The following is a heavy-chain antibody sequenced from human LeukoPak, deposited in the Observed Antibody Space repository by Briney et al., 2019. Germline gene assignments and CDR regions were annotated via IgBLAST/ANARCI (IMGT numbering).Heavy chain of an antibody. J-gene: IGHJ4*02. D-gene: IGHD3-10*01. CDR2: ISAYNGNT. CDR3: ARALRPRLTSTYYYGSGSYKPRQPEAYYSDY. V-gene: IGHV1-18*01. Sequence: ASVKVSCKASGYTFTSYGISWVRQAPGQGLEWMGWISAYNGNTNYAQKLQGRVTMTTDTSTSTAYMELRSLRSDDTAVYYCARALRPRLTSTYYYGSGSYKPRQPEAYYSDYWGQGTLVTVSS. CDR1: GYTFTSYG.